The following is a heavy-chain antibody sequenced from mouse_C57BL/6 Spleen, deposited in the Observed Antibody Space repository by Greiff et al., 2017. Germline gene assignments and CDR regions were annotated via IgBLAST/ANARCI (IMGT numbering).Heavy chain of an antibody. V-gene: IGHV5-16*01. CDR1: GFTFRDYY. Sequence: EVKLMESEGGLVQPGSSMKLSCTASGFTFRDYYMAWVRQVPEKGLEWVANINYDGSSTYYLDSLKSRFIISRDNAKNILYLQMSSLKSEDTATYYCARVGRAYYFDYWGQGTTLTVSS. CDR3: ARVGRAYYFDY. D-gene: IGHD4-1*01. J-gene: IGHJ2*01. CDR2: INYDGSST.